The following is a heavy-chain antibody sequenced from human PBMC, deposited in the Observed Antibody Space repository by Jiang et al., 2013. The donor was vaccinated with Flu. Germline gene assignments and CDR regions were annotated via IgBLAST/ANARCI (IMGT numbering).Heavy chain of an antibody. CDR1: GYTFTGYY. Sequence: AEVKKPGASVKVSCKASGYTFTGYYMHWVRQAPGQGLEWMGWINPDSGGTNYAQRFQGRFTMTRDTSISTAYLELTRLRSDDTAVYYCTRDNGNSSSWPTDFWGQGTLVTVSS. J-gene: IGHJ4*02. V-gene: IGHV1-2*02. CDR2: INPDSGGT. CDR3: TRDNGNSSSWPTDF. D-gene: IGHD6-13*01.